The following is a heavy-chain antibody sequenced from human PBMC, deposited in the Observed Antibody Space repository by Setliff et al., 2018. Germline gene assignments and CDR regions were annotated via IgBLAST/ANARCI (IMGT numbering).Heavy chain of an antibody. CDR3: ARGHSSGLTKDAFDM. CDR2: ITSDGSST. CDR1: GLTFSSYW. J-gene: IGHJ3*02. Sequence: GASLKISCAASGLTFSSYWMHWVRQAPGKGLVWVSRITSDGSSTSYADSVKGRFTISRDNAKNTLYLQVNSLRAEDTAVYYCARGHSSGLTKDAFDMWGQGTMVTVSS. V-gene: IGHV3-74*01. D-gene: IGHD3-22*01.